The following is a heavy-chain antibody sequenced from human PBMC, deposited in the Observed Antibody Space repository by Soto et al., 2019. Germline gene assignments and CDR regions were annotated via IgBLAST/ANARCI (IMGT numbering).Heavy chain of an antibody. D-gene: IGHD2-21*02. J-gene: IGHJ6*02. V-gene: IGHV4-59*01. CDR1: AGSISGYY. Sequence: TSETLSLTYTVSAGSISGYYWIWIRQPPGKGLEWIGYMYNTGSTVYNPSFKSRVTISVDTSKNQFSLKLNSVTAADTAVYYCARDLWGYCGTDCYPLDVWGQGTTVT. CDR2: MYNTGST. CDR3: ARDLWGYCGTDCYPLDV.